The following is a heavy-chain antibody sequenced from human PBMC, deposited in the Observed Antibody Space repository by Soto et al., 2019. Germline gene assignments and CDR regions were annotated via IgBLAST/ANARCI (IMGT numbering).Heavy chain of an antibody. CDR2: ISPYNGNT. J-gene: IGHJ5*01. V-gene: IGHV1-18*01. Sequence: ASVKVPCKASGYTFTSYGISWVRKAPGQGLEWMGWISPYNGNTNYAQKLQGRVTMTRDASTRTAYRGLSRLRADDTTVYYRARGTPSASGPCMDSWGHGTLVTVSS. CDR3: ARGTPSASGPCMDS. D-gene: IGHD2-8*01. CDR1: GYTFTSYG.